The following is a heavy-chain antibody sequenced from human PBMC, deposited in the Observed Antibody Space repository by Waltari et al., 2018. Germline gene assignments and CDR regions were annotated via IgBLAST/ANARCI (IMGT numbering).Heavy chain of an antibody. D-gene: IGHD1-26*01. CDR1: GFTLSAYG. CDR2: ISGGGST. J-gene: IGHJ4*02. V-gene: IGHV3-23*03. Sequence: EVQLLESGGNLIQPGGSLRLSCAASGFTLSAYGMHWVRQAPGKGLELVSVISGGGSTKYADSVQGRFIISRENSRNMVYLRMSSLTTEDTAVYYCARGRDPGVVGGLSFWGLGTLVTVSS. CDR3: ARGRDPGVVGGLSF.